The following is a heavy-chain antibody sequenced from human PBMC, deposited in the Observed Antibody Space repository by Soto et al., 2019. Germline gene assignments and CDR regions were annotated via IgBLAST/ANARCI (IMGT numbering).Heavy chain of an antibody. CDR3: ARGSSGWYYFDY. J-gene: IGHJ4*02. D-gene: IGHD6-19*01. V-gene: IGHV1-69*12. CDR1: GGTFTNYA. Sequence: QVQLVQSGAEVKKPGSSVKVFCKASGGTFTNYAVSWVRQAPGQGLEWMGGIIPDFGTANYAQKLQGRVTITADESTSTTYMDLTSLRSDDTAVYYCARGSSGWYYFDYWGQGTLITVSS. CDR2: IIPDFGTA.